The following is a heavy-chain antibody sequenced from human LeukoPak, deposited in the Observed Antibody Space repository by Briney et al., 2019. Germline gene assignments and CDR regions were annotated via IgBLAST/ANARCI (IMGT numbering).Heavy chain of an antibody. J-gene: IGHJ5*02. CDR2: IDPNSGGT. Sequence: GASVKVSCXASGYTFTGYYMHWVRQARGQGLEWMGRIDPNSGGTNYAQKFQGRVTMTRDTSISTAYMELSRLRSDDTAVYYCARAKDCSSTSCYLWFDPWGQGTLVTVSS. V-gene: IGHV1-2*06. CDR1: GYTFTGYY. CDR3: ARAKDCSSTSCYLWFDP. D-gene: IGHD2-2*01.